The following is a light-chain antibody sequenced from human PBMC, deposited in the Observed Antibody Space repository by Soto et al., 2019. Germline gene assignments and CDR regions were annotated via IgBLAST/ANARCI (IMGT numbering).Light chain of an antibody. Sequence: DIQMTQSPSTLSASVGDRVTITCRASQSISSWLAWYQQKPGKAPKLLIYKASSLESGVPSRFSGSGSGTEFTLTISTLQPNDFASYYCQQYNFYPLTSGGGTKVDIK. CDR1: QSISSW. CDR3: QQYNFYPLT. V-gene: IGKV1-5*03. J-gene: IGKJ4*01. CDR2: KAS.